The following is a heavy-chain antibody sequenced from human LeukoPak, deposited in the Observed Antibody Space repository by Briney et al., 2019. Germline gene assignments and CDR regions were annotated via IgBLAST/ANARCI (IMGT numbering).Heavy chain of an antibody. CDR3: AKDLYLTGYSFDY. Sequence: GGSLRLSCAASGFTFSTYWMHWVRHAPGKGLVWVSRIKGDGSSTIYADSVKGRFTISRDNSKNTLYPQMNSLRAEDTAVYYCAKDLYLTGYSFDYWGQGTLVTVSS. J-gene: IGHJ4*02. CDR1: GFTFSTYW. V-gene: IGHV3-74*01. D-gene: IGHD3-9*01. CDR2: IKGDGSST.